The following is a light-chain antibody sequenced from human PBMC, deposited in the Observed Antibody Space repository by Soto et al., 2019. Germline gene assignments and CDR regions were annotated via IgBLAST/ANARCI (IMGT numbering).Light chain of an antibody. CDR3: QQSFSTYPS. CDR2: ATS. CDR1: QSIRSY. Sequence: DIQMTQSPSSLSASVGDRVTITCRASQSIRSYLNWYKQTAGKAPELLIYATSTLQSGVPSRFSGSGSGTDFALTISSLQPEDFATYYCQQSFSTYPSFGGGTKVDIK. J-gene: IGKJ4*01. V-gene: IGKV1-39*01.